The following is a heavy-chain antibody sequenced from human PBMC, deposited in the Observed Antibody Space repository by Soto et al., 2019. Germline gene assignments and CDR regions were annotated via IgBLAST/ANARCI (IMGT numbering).Heavy chain of an antibody. CDR2: INPNSGGT. J-gene: IGHJ6*02. CDR3: ARDFYYYYGMDV. CDR1: GYTFTGNY. Sequence: ASVKVSCKASGYTFTGNYMHWVRQAPGQGLEWMGWINPNSGGTNYAQKFQGRVTMTRDTSISTAYMELSRLRSDDTAVYYCARDFYYYYGMDVWGQGTTVTVSS. V-gene: IGHV1-2*02.